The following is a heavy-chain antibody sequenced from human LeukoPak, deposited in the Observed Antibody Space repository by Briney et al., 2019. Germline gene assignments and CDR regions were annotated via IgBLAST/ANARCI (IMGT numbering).Heavy chain of an antibody. J-gene: IGHJ4*02. D-gene: IGHD3-9*01. Sequence: PGGSLRLSCAASGFTFSTFWMSWVRQAPGKGLEWVANIKQDGSENYYVDSVKGRFTISRDNAKNSLYLQMNSLRAEDTAVYYCARVGTYYDILTGYYKREWGRDYFDYWGQGTLVTVSS. CDR2: IKQDGSEN. CDR3: ARVGTYYDILTGYYKREWGRDYFDY. CDR1: GFTFSTFW. V-gene: IGHV3-7*01.